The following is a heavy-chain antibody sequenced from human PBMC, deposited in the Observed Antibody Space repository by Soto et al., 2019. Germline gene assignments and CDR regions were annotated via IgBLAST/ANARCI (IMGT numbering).Heavy chain of an antibody. CDR3: AREAAAAANYYYYYGMDV. V-gene: IGHV1-46*01. CDR2: INPSGGST. D-gene: IGHD6-13*01. J-gene: IGHJ6*02. Sequence: ASVKVSCKASGYTFTSYYMHWVRQAPGQGLEWMGIINPSGGSTSYAQKFQGRVTMTRDTSTSTVYMELSSLRSEDTAVYYCAREAAAAANYYYYYGMDVWGQGTTVTVSS. CDR1: GYTFTSYY.